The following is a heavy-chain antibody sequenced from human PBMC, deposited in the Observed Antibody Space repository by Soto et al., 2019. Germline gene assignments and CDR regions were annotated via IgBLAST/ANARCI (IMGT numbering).Heavy chain of an antibody. Sequence: SETLSLTCTVSGGSINSYYWSWIRQPPGEGLAWIGYIYYRVSTNYNPSLNSRVTMSVDTSKIQFSLKLSSVTAADTAVYYSARGQGLYKCMDVWGQATTVTVSS. CDR2: IYYRVST. V-gene: IGHV4-59*01. CDR3: ARGQGLYKCMDV. J-gene: IGHJ6*02. CDR1: GGSINSYY. D-gene: IGHD1-1*01.